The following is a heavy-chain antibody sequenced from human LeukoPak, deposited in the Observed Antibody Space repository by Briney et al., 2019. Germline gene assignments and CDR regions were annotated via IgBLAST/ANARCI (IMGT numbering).Heavy chain of an antibody. V-gene: IGHV4-34*01. D-gene: IGHD1-20*01. CDR3: ARVGRITGTRYYFDY. CDR1: GGSFSGYY. CDR2: INHSGST. Sequence: SETLSLTCAVYGGSFSGYYWSWIRQPPGKGLEWIGEINHSGSTNYNPSLKSRVTISVDTSKNQFSLKLSSVTAADTAVYYCARVGRITGTRYYFDYWGQGTPVTVSS. J-gene: IGHJ4*02.